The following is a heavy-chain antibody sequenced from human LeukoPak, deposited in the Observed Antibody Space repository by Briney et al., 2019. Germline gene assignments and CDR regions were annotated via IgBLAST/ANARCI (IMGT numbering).Heavy chain of an antibody. Sequence: ASVKVSCKASGYALTSYDINWVRQATGQGLEWMGWMNPNSGRTGYAQNFQGRITITRNTSISTAYMELSSLRSEDTAVYYCARGDPRNYYDSSGYWGRFDYWGQGTLVTVSS. V-gene: IGHV1-8*01. D-gene: IGHD3-22*01. J-gene: IGHJ4*02. CDR1: GYALTSYD. CDR3: ARGDPRNYYDSSGYWGRFDY. CDR2: MNPNSGRT.